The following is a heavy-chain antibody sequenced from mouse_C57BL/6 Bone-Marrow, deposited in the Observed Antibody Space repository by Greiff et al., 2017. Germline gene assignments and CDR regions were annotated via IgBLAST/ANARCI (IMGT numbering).Heavy chain of an antibody. CDR3: GRPYYSNPFAY. D-gene: IGHD2-5*01. Sequence: EVTLVESGGGLVPPKGSLKLSCAASGFSFNPYAMNWVRQAPGKGLEWVARIRSKSNNYATYYADSVKDRFTISRDDSESMLYLQMNNLKTEDTAMYYCGRPYYSNPFAYWGQGTLVTVSA. CDR2: IRSKSNNYAT. J-gene: IGHJ3*01. CDR1: GFSFNPYA. V-gene: IGHV10-1*01.